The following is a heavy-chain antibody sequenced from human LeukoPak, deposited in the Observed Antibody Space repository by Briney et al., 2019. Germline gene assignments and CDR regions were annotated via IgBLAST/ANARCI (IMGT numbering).Heavy chain of an antibody. V-gene: IGHV1-2*02. D-gene: IGHD6-19*01. J-gene: IGHJ4*02. Sequence: ASVKVSCKASRYTFTGYYIHWVRQAPGQGLEWMGWINPNSGGTIYAQKFQGRVTMTRDTSTSTAYMELSRLRSDDTAVYYCARDEMAVAGTSFDYWGQGTLVTVSS. CDR2: INPNSGGT. CDR1: RYTFTGYY. CDR3: ARDEMAVAGTSFDY.